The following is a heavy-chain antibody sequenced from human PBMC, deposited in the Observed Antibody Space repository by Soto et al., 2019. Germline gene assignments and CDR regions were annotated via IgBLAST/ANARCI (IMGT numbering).Heavy chain of an antibody. D-gene: IGHD3-22*01. CDR1: GYIFTNYW. CDR3: ARLAQNYDSSGYYYY. Sequence: GESLKISCKASGYIFTNYWIGWVRQMPGKGLEWMGRIDPSDSYTNYSPSFQGHVTISADKSISTAYLQWSSLKASDTAMYYCARLAQNYDSSGYYYYWGQGTLVTVS. J-gene: IGHJ4*02. V-gene: IGHV5-10-1*01. CDR2: IDPSDSYT.